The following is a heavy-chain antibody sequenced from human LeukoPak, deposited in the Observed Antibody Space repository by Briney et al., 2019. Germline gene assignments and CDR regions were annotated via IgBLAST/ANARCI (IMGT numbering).Heavy chain of an antibody. CDR3: ARRGYGDYTGYYYYGMDV. D-gene: IGHD4-17*01. CDR2: ISAYNGNT. J-gene: IGHJ6*02. Sequence: GASVKVSCKASGYTFTSYDINWVRQAPGQGLEWMGWISAYNGNTNYAQKLQGRVTMTTDTSTSTAYMELRSLRSDDTAVYYCARRGYGDYTGYYYYGMDVWGQGTTVTVSS. CDR1: GYTFTSYD. V-gene: IGHV1-18*01.